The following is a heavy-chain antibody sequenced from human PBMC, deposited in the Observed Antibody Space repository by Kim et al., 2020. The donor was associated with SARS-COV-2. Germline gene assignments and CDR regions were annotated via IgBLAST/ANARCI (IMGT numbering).Heavy chain of an antibody. J-gene: IGHJ6*02. D-gene: IGHD6-13*01. Sequence: ASVKVSCKASGYTFTSYAMNWVRQAPGQGLEWMGWINTNTGNPTYAQGFTGRFVFSLDTSVSTAYLQISSLKAEDTAVYYCAIPESYSSSWYDGMDVWGQGTTVTVSS. CDR2: INTNTGNP. V-gene: IGHV7-4-1*02. CDR1: GYTFTSYA. CDR3: AIPESYSSSWYDGMDV.